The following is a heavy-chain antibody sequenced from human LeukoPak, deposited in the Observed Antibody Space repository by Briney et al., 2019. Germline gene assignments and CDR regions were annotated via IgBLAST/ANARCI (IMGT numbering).Heavy chain of an antibody. J-gene: IGHJ6*02. CDR2: ISSSGSIT. CDR1: GFTFSRYE. CDR3: AREQYFYESSGYYYRSGMDV. V-gene: IGHV3-48*03. Sequence: GGSLRLSCAASGFTFSRYEVNWVRQAPGKGLEWVSYISSSGSITYYADSVRGRFTISRGNAKNSLYLQMNSLRAEDTAVYYCAREQYFYESSGYYYRSGMDVWGQGTTVTVSS. D-gene: IGHD3-22*01.